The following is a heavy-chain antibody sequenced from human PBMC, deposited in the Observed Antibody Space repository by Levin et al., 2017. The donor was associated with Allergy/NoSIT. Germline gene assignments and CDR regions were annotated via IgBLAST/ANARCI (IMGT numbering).Heavy chain of an antibody. CDR3: AKDREVAAPGGNWFDP. D-gene: IGHD2-15*01. Sequence: GGSLRLSCAASGFTFSSYGMHWVRQAPGKGLEWVAVISYDGSNKYYADSVKGRFTISRDNSKNTLYLQMNSLRAEDTAVYYCAKDREVAAPGGNWFDPWGQGTLVTVSS. CDR1: GFTFSSYG. J-gene: IGHJ5*02. V-gene: IGHV3-30*18. CDR2: ISYDGSNK.